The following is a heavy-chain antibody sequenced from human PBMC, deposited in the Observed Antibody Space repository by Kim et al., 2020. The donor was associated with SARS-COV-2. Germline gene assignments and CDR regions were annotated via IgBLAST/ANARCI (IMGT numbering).Heavy chain of an antibody. J-gene: IGHJ4*02. CDR2: IYYSGST. CDR1: GGSISSGGYY. CDR3: AGLKTVAGTFDY. Sequence: TLSLTCTVSGGSISSGGYYWSWIRQHPGKGLEWIGYIYYSGSTYYNPSLKSRVTISVDTSKNQFSLKLSSVTAADTAVYYCAGLKTVAGTFDYWGQGTLVTVSS. V-gene: IGHV4-31*03. D-gene: IGHD6-19*01.